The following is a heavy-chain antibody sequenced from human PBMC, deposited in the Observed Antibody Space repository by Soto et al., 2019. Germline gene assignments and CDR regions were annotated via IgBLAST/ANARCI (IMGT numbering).Heavy chain of an antibody. Sequence: KASETLSLTCAVYGGSFSGYYWSWIRQPPGKGLEWIGEINHSGSTNYNPSLKSRVTISVDTSKNQFSLKLSSVTAADTAVYYCAAETYYYDSSGYYYGDYWGQGALVTVSS. J-gene: IGHJ4*02. CDR3: AAETYYYDSSGYYYGDY. D-gene: IGHD3-22*01. CDR2: INHSGST. V-gene: IGHV4-34*01. CDR1: GGSFSGYY.